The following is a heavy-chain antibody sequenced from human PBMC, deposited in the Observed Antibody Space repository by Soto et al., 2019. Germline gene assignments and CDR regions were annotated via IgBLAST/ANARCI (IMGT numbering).Heavy chain of an antibody. CDR3: ATGIGYCTSTLGPSDYYMDV. CDR1: GYTFTSYD. Sequence: GASVKVSCKASGYTFTSYDINWVRQATGQGLEWMGWMNPNSGNTGYAQKFQGRVTLTRNTSISTAYMELSSLRSEATAVYYCATGIGYCTSTLGPSDYYMDVWGKGTTVTVSS. J-gene: IGHJ6*03. V-gene: IGHV1-8*01. CDR2: MNPNSGNT. D-gene: IGHD2-2*01.